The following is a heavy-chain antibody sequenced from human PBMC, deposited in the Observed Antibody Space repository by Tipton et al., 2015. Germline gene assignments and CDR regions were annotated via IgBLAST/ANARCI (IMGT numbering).Heavy chain of an antibody. Sequence: QSGAEVKKPGSSVKVSCKASGGTLNNYAINWVRQAPGQGLEWMGGIIPVFGTASYAHNLQGRVTITADESTSTVYMELISLRSEDTAVFYCAREWSSGGWKNAFQIWGQGPMVSVSS. CDR2: IIPVFGTA. V-gene: IGHV1-69*01. CDR1: GGTLNNYA. CDR3: AREWSSGGWKNAFQI. D-gene: IGHD6-19*01. J-gene: IGHJ3*02.